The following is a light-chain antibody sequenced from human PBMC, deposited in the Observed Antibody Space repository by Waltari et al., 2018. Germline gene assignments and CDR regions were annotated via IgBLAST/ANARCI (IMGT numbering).Light chain of an antibody. CDR1: QSISSW. CDR2: RAS. J-gene: IGKJ4*01. V-gene: IGKV1-5*03. Sequence: IQLTQSHSTLSASLGDRVPITCRASQSISSWWACYPQKPGQDPKLLINRASDLERGVPSRFSGSGSRTEFTFTISSLQPDDFATYYCQQYNSYSLTFGGGTKVEIK. CDR3: QQYNSYSLT.